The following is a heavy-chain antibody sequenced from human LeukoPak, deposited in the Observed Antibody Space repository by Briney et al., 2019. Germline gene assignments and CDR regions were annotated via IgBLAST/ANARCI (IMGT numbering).Heavy chain of an antibody. J-gene: IGHJ6*02. CDR1: GLTFIDSY. Sequence: GGSLRLSCAASGLTFIDSYMRWIRQAPGKGLEWVSGISGGSSSNTNYADSVKGRFTISRDNAKNSLYLQMNSLRAEDTAVYFCARGSFYYAMDVWGQGTTVTVSS. CDR2: ISGGSSSNT. V-gene: IGHV3-11*05. CDR3: ARGSFYYAMDV.